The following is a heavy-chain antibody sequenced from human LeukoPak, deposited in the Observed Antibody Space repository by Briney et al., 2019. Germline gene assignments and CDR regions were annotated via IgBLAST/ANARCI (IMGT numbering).Heavy chain of an antibody. V-gene: IGHV7-4-1*02. J-gene: IGHJ6*03. D-gene: IGHD3-16*01. CDR2: INTNTGNP. CDR1: GYTFTSYA. CDR3: ALPGGSGRYYYYMDV. Sequence: ASVKVSCKASGYTFTSYAMNWVRQAPGQGLEWMGWINTNTGNPTYAQGFTGRFVFSLDTSVSTAYLQISSLKAEDTAVYYCALPGGSGRYYYYMDVWGKGTTVTVSS.